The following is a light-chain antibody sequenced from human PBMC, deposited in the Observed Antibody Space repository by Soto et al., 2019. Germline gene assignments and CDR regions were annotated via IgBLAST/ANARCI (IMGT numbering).Light chain of an antibody. V-gene: IGKV1-5*01. Sequence: DIQMTQSPSTLSASVGDRVTITCRASQSISSWLAWYQQKPGKAPKLLIYDASSLESGVPSRFSGSGSRTILTLTISSLQPDDVATYYCQQYSSYSWTFGQGTKVDIK. J-gene: IGKJ1*01. CDR3: QQYSSYSWT. CDR1: QSISSW. CDR2: DAS.